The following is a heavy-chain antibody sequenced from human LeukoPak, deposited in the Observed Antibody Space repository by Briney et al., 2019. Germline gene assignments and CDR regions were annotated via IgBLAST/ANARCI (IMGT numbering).Heavy chain of an antibody. CDR2: IKQDGSEK. J-gene: IGHJ4*02. V-gene: IGHV3-7*03. Sequence: PGGSLRLSCAASGFTFSSYWMSWVRQAPGKGLEWVANIKQDGSEKYYVDSVKGRFTISRDNAKNSLYLQMNSLRAEDTALYYCAKSSGGYGKYYFDYWGQGTLVTVSS. CDR1: GFTFSSYW. D-gene: IGHD5-12*01. CDR3: AKSSGGYGKYYFDY.